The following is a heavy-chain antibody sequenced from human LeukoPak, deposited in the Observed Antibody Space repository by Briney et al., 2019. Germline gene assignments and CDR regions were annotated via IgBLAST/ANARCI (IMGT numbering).Heavy chain of an antibody. V-gene: IGHV4-39*01. CDR3: ARHCSGCPKPFDY. J-gene: IGHJ4*02. D-gene: IGHD6-19*01. Sequence: SETLSLTCTVHGGSISSSSYDWGWIRQPPGKGLEWIGRIYYSGSTYYNPSLKSRVTISVDTSKNQFSLKLSSVTAADTAVYYCARHCSGCPKPFDYWGQGTLVTVSS. CDR1: GGSISSSSYD. CDR2: IYYSGST.